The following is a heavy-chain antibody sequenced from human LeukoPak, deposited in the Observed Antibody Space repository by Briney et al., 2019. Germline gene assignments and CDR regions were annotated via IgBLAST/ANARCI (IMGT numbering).Heavy chain of an antibody. J-gene: IGHJ4*02. V-gene: IGHV3-48*03. CDR3: ARDLITIFGVATGGLDY. CDR2: ISSSGSTI. D-gene: IGHD3-3*01. Sequence: GSLRLSCAASGFTFSSYEMNWVRQAPGKGLEWVSYISSSGSTIYYAASVKGRFTISRDNAKNSLYLQMNSLRAEDTAVYYCARDLITIFGVATGGLDYWGQGTLVTVSS. CDR1: GFTFSSYE.